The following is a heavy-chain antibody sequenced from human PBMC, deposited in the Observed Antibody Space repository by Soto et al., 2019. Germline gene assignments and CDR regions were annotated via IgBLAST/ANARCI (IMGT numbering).Heavy chain of an antibody. Sequence: QVQLQQWGAGLLKPSETLSLTCAVYGGSFSGYYWSWIRQPPGKGLEWIGEINHSGSTNYNPSLKRRVTISVDTSKNQFSLKLSSVTAADTAVFYCARGRRFYGRGAFDIWGQGTMVTVSS. J-gene: IGHJ3*02. V-gene: IGHV4-34*01. CDR1: GGSFSGYY. CDR3: ARGRRFYGRGAFDI. CDR2: INHSGST. D-gene: IGHD4-17*01.